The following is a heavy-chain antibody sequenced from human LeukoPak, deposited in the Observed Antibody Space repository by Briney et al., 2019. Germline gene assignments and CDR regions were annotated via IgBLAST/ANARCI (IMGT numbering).Heavy chain of an antibody. CDR2: INPSGGST. Sequence: ASVKVSCKASGYTFTSYCMHWVRQAPGQGLEWMGIINPSGGSTSYAQKFQGRVTMTRDTSTSTVYMELSSLRSEDTAVYYCAIFGYSSSWYPFSVFDYWGQGTLVTVSS. J-gene: IGHJ4*02. CDR3: AIFGYSSSWYPFSVFDY. CDR1: GYTFTSYC. V-gene: IGHV1-46*03. D-gene: IGHD6-13*01.